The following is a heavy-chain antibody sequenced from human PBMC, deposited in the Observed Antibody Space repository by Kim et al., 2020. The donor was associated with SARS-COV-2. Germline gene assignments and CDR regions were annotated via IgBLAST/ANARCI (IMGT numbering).Heavy chain of an antibody. CDR1: GGSFSGYY. CDR3: ARELSRPLNYYGSGSYYEYFDY. CDR2: INHSGST. Sequence: SETLSLTCAVYGGSFSGYYWSWIRQPPGKGLEWIGEINHSGSTNYNPSLKSRVTISVDTSKNQFSLKLSSVTAADTAVYYCARELSRPLNYYGSGSYYEYFDYWGQGTLVTVSS. J-gene: IGHJ4*02. V-gene: IGHV4-34*01. D-gene: IGHD3-10*01.